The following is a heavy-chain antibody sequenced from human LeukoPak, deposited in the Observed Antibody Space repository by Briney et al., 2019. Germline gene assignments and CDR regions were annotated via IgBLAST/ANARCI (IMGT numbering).Heavy chain of an antibody. CDR2: IYHSGSP. CDR1: GGSISSGGYS. V-gene: IGHV4-30-2*01. CDR3: ARARPEVTYYYDSSGYYSGYYFDY. D-gene: IGHD3-22*01. J-gene: IGHJ4*02. Sequence: SETQSLTCAVSGGSISSGGYSWSWIRQRPGEGLEWIGYIYHSGSPYYNPSLKSRVTISVDRSKNQFSLKLSSVTAADTAVYYCARARPEVTYYYDSSGYYSGYYFDYWGQGTLVTVSS.